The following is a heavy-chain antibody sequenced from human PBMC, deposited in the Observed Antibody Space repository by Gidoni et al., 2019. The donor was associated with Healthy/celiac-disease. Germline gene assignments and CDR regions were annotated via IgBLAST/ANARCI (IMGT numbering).Heavy chain of an antibody. J-gene: IGHJ4*02. CDR1: VFTFGDSD. D-gene: IGHD4-17*01. V-gene: IGHV3-49*03. Sequence: EVQLVESGGGLVQPGRSLRPSCTASVFTFGDSDISWFRQAPGKGLEWVGFIRSKAYGGTTEYAASVKGRFTISRDDSKSIAYLQMNSLKTEDTAVYYCTRGRWGDYVVILFDYWGQGTLVTVSS. CDR3: TRGRWGDYVVILFDY. CDR2: IRSKAYGGTT.